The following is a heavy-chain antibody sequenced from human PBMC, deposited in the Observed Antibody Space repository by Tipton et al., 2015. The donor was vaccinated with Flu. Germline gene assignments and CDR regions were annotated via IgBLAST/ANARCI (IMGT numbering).Heavy chain of an antibody. J-gene: IGHJ5*02. V-gene: IGHV4-38-2*02. CDR1: GYSMRSDYF. CDR3: ARRDYSNYESDPKNWFVP. CDR2: LHHSGNA. D-gene: IGHD4-11*01. Sequence: PGLVKPSETLSLTCTVSGYSMRSDYFWGWIRQPPGKGLEWIGNLHHSGNAYYNPSLKSRVILSVARSKNLFSLRLTSVTAADTAVYFCARRDYSNYESDPKNWFVPWGQGTLVTVSS.